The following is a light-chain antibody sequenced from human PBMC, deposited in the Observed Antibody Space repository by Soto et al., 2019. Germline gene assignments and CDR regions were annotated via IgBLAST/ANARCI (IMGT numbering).Light chain of an antibody. CDR2: GAS. Sequence: EIVLTQSPATLSVSPGDRATLSCRASQSVSSDLAWFQQKPGQAPRLLIYGASTRATGMPARFSGSGSGTEFTLSISSLQSEHFAIYSCQQYNYWPLTFGGLTKVEIK. V-gene: IGKV3-15*01. CDR3: QQYNYWPLT. CDR1: QSVSSD. J-gene: IGKJ4*01.